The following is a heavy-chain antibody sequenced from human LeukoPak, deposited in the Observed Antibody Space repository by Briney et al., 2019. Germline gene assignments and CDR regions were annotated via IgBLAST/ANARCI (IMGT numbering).Heavy chain of an antibody. J-gene: IGHJ4*02. CDR2: IYYSGST. CDR3: ARDIDSGSSEFDY. D-gene: IGHD1-26*01. Sequence: SETLSLTCTVSGGSISSGDYYWSWIRQPPGKGLEWIGYIYYSGSTYYNPSLKSRVTISVDTSKNQFSLKLSSVTAANTAVYYCARDIDSGSSEFDYWGQGTLVTVPS. CDR1: GGSISSGDYY. V-gene: IGHV4-30-4*01.